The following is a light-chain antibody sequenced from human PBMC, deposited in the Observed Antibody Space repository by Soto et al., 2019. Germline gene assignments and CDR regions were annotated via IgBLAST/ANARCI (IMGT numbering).Light chain of an antibody. Sequence: QSVLTQPASVSGSPGQSITISCTGTSSDVGAYNFVSWYQQHPGKVPKLMIFDVSSRPSGVSDRFSCSKSGNTASLTISGLHAEDEGYYYCSSYTSSSTQVFGSGTKVTVL. CDR3: SSYTSSSTQV. CDR2: DVS. J-gene: IGLJ1*01. CDR1: SSDVGAYNF. V-gene: IGLV2-14*03.